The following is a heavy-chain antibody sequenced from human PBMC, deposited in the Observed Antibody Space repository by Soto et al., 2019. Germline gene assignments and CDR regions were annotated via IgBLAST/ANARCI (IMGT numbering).Heavy chain of an antibody. Sequence: QAHLVESGGGVVQPGRSLRLSCAASGFDFSSHAMHWVRQAPGKGLEWVTVISYDGDRKYYADSVKGRLTISRDNSKNTLFLQMNSLRVEDTAVYYCARGSVHYYVSSGHYLPLDYWGQGTLVTVSS. CDR1: GFDFSSHA. J-gene: IGHJ4*02. V-gene: IGHV3-30-3*01. D-gene: IGHD3-22*01. CDR2: ISYDGDRK. CDR3: ARGSVHYYVSSGHYLPLDY.